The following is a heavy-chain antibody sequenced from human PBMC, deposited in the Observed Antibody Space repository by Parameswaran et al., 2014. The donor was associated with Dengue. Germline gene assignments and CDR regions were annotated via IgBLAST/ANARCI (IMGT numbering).Heavy chain of an antibody. CDR2: IRSKAYGGTT. Sequence: WIRQPPGKGLEWVGFIRSKAYGGTTEYAASVKGRFTISRDDSKSIAYLQMNSLKTEDTAVYYCTRELTMVRGVLDYWGQGTLVTVSS. J-gene: IGHJ4*02. V-gene: IGHV3-49*02. D-gene: IGHD3-10*01. CDR3: TRELTMVRGVLDY.